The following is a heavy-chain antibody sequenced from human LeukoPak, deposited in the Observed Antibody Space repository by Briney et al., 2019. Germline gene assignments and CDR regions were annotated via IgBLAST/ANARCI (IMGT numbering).Heavy chain of an antibody. V-gene: IGHV3-21*01. D-gene: IGHD6-13*01. Sequence: PGGSLRLSCAASGFTFSSYSMNWVRQAPGKGLEWVSSISSSSSYIYYADSVKGRFTISRDNAKNSLCLQMNSLRAEDTAVYYCARGYSSSWLFDYWGQGTLVTVSS. J-gene: IGHJ4*02. CDR1: GFTFSSYS. CDR3: ARGYSSSWLFDY. CDR2: ISSSSSYI.